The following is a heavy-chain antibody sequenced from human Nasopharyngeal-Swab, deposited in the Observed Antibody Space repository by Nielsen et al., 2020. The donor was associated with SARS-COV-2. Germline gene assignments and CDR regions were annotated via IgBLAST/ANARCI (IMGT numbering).Heavy chain of an antibody. CDR2: LKQDGSEK. CDR3: AKDHDSGDDSDDYYHNYGMDV. V-gene: IGHV3-7*01. Sequence: GESLKISCAASGFTFSSYWLSWVRQAPGKGQKGVANLKQDGSEKYYVDSVKGRFTISRDNAKSSLYLQMNSLRAEDTAVHYCAKDHDSGDDSDDYYHNYGMDVWGQGTTVTVFS. CDR1: GFTFSSYW. D-gene: IGHD5-12*01. J-gene: IGHJ6*02.